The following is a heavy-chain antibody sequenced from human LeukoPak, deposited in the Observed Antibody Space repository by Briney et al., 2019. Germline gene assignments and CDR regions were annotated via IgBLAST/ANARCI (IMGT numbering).Heavy chain of an antibody. D-gene: IGHD2-21*01. J-gene: IGHJ4*02. CDR1: GFTFSSYG. CDR2: ISYDGSNK. CDR3: AKARRILTTIDY. V-gene: IGHV3-30*18. Sequence: PGGSLRLSCAASGFTFSSYGMHWVRQAPGKGLEWVAVISYDGSNKYYADSVKGRFTISRDNSKNTLYLQMNSLRAEDTAVYYCAKARRILTTIDYWGQGTLVTVSS.